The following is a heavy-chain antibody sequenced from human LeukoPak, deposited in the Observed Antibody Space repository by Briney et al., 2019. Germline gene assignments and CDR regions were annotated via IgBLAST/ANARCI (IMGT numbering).Heavy chain of an antibody. CDR2: IDWDDDK. CDR1: GFSLSTSSMC. CDR3: ARIRGDTVLADY. V-gene: IGHV2-70*11. Sequence: SGPTLVNPTQTLTLTCTFSGFSLSTSSMCVSRIRQPPGKALEWLARIDWDDDKYYSTSLKTRLTISKDTSKNQVVLTMTNMDPVDTATYYCARIRGDTVLADYWGQGTLVTVSS. D-gene: IGHD5-18*01. J-gene: IGHJ4*02.